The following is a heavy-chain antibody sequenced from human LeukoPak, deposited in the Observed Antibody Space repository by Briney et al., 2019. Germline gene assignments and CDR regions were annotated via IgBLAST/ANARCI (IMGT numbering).Heavy chain of an antibody. CDR3: ANSGSYWTGPGY. CDR1: GFTFSSYA. D-gene: IGHD1-26*01. J-gene: IGHJ4*02. CDR2: ISYDGSNK. V-gene: IGHV3-30-3*01. Sequence: QPGRSLRLSCAASGFTFSSYAMSWVRQAPGKGLEWVAVISYDGSNKYYADSVKGRFTISRDNSKNTLYLQMNSLRAEDTAVYYCANSGSYWTGPGYWGQGTLVTVSS.